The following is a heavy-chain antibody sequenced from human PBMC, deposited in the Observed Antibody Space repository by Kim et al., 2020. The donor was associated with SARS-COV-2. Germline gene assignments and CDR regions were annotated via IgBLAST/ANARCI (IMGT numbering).Heavy chain of an antibody. CDR2: IKSKTDGGTT. CDR3: TTLGGSYGRVDY. CDR1: GFTFSNAW. Sequence: GGSLRLSCAASGFTFSNAWMSWVRQAPGKGLEWVGRIKSKTDGGTTDYAAPVKGRFTIARDDSKNTLYLQMNSLKTEDTAVYYCTTLGGSYGRVDYWGQGTLVTVSS. J-gene: IGHJ4*02. V-gene: IGHV3-15*01. D-gene: IGHD1-26*01.